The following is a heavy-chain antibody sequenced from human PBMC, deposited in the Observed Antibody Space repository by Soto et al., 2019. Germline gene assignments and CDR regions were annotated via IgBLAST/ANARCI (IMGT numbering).Heavy chain of an antibody. J-gene: IGHJ4*02. D-gene: IGHD3-10*01. CDR2: ISAYNDNT. V-gene: IGHV1-18*01. CDR1: GFTFTSYA. Sequence: ASVKVSCKASGFTFTSYAISWVRQAPGQGLEWMGWISAYNDNTNYAQKLQGRVTMTTDTSTSTAYMELRSLRSDDTAVYYCARATFNTYYYGVYGFDYWGQGTLVTVSS. CDR3: ARATFNTYYYGVYGFDY.